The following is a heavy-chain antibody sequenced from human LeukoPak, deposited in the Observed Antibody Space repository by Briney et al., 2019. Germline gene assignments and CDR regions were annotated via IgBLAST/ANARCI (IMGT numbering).Heavy chain of an antibody. Sequence: SETLSLTCAVYGGSFSGYYWSWIRQPPGKGLEWIGEINHSGSTNSNPSLKSRVTISVDTSKNQFSLKLSSVTAADTAVYYCARGRIAAAGNWGQGTLVTVSS. D-gene: IGHD6-13*01. V-gene: IGHV4-34*01. CDR1: GGSFSGYY. CDR3: ARGRIAAAGN. J-gene: IGHJ4*02. CDR2: INHSGST.